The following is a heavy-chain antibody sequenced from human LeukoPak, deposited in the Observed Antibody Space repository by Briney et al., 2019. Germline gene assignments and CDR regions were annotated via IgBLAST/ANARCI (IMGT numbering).Heavy chain of an antibody. CDR1: GGSFSGYY. Sequence: SSETLSLTCAVYGGSFSGYYWSWIRQPPGKGLEWIGEINHSGSTNYNPSLKSRVTISVDTSKNQFSLKLSSVTAADTAVYYCARGYYMDVWGKGTTVTVS. CDR2: INHSGST. CDR3: ARGYYMDV. V-gene: IGHV4-34*01. J-gene: IGHJ6*03.